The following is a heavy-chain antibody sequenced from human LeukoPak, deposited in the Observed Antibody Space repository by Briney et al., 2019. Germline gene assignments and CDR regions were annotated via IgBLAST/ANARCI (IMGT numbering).Heavy chain of an antibody. CDR3: ARGRRRFCWFDP. CDR1: GGSLSGYY. D-gene: IGHD3-3*01. Sequence: SETLSLTCAVSGGSLSGYYWSWIRQPPGKGLEWIGEINHSGSTNYNPSLKSRVTISVDTSKNQFSLKLSSVTAADTAVYYCARGRRRFCWFDPWGQGTLVTVSS. CDR2: INHSGST. V-gene: IGHV4-34*01. J-gene: IGHJ5*02.